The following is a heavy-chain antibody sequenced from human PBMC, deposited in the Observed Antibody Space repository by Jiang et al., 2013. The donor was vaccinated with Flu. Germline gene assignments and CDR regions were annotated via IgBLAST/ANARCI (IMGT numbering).Heavy chain of an antibody. D-gene: IGHD6-19*01. Sequence: QSGSELKKPGASVNVSCKASGYTLTTYAMNWVRQAPGQGLEWMGWINTNTGNPKYAQGFTGRFVFSLDTSVSTAYLQISGLQAEDTAVYYCARGGRAGSTGWYDYFEYWGQGTLVTVSS. J-gene: IGHJ4*02. CDR2: INTNTGNP. CDR1: GYTLTTYA. CDR3: ARGGRAGSTGWYDYFEY. V-gene: IGHV7-4-1*02.